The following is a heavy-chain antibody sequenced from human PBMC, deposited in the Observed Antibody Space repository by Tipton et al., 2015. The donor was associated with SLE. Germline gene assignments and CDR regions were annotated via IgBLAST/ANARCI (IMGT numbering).Heavy chain of an antibody. CDR1: GYTFTSYY. Sequence: QVQLVQSGAEVKEPGASVKVSCKASGYTFTSYYIHWVRQAPGQGLEWMGMINPSGGSTSYAQKFQGRVTMTRDTSTSTVYMELSSLRSEDTAVFYCARDKGGGGSHYWYFDLWGRGTLVTVSS. CDR3: ARDKGGGGSHYWYFDL. V-gene: IGHV1-46*01. J-gene: IGHJ2*01. CDR2: INPSGGST. D-gene: IGHD3-16*01.